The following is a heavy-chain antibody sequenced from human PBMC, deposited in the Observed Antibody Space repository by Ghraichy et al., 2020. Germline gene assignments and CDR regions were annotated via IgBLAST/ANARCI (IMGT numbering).Heavy chain of an antibody. Sequence: GGSLRLSCAASGFTFSGSALHWVRQASGKGLEWVGRIRSKANNYATAYAASVRGRFTISRDDSKNTAYLQMNSLKTEDTAVYYCTRTLSSSNGMDVWGQGTTVTVSS. CDR2: IRSKANNYAT. CDR3: TRTLSSSNGMDV. V-gene: IGHV3-73*01. D-gene: IGHD6-6*01. J-gene: IGHJ6*02. CDR1: GFTFSGSA.